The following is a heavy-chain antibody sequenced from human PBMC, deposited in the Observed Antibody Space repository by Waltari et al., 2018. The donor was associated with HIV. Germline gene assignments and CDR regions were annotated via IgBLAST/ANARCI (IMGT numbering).Heavy chain of an antibody. CDR2: ITPVNGNT. D-gene: IGHD6-19*01. Sequence: QVQLVQSGAEVKKPGASVEISCKASGHNFVPYALHWLRQAPGQRLEWMGWITPVNGNTKYSQNFQGRLTITRDTSASTGYMDLSSLRSEDTAVYYCARDNGAQWLIDNWGQGTLVTVSS. J-gene: IGHJ4*02. V-gene: IGHV1-3*01. CDR1: GHNFVPYA. CDR3: ARDNGAQWLIDN.